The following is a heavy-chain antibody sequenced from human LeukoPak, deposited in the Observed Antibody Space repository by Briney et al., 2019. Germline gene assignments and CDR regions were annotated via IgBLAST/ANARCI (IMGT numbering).Heavy chain of an antibody. D-gene: IGHD6-13*01. CDR3: AKGAAAGTYYFDY. CDR2: ISSNGGSA. Sequence: PGGSLRLSCAVSGFTFSSYAMHWVRQAPGKGLEYVSAISSNGGSAYYANSVKGRFTISRDNSKNTLYLQMGSLRAEDMAVYYCAKGAAAGTYYFDYWGQGTLVTVSS. J-gene: IGHJ4*02. V-gene: IGHV3-64*01. CDR1: GFTFSSYA.